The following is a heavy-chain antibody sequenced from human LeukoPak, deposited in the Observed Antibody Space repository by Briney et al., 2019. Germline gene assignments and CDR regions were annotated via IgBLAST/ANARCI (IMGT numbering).Heavy chain of an antibody. Sequence: GGSLRLSCTASGFTFSSYAMNWVRQAPGKGLESVSGIGAGGTFTYYADSVKGRFTIFRDNSRNTLYLQMNSLRADDTAVYYCAKGLDYTTSGYYFDYWGQGTLVTVSS. CDR3: AKGLDYTTSGYYFDY. J-gene: IGHJ4*02. V-gene: IGHV3-23*01. CDR2: IGAGGTFT. D-gene: IGHD4-11*01. CDR1: GFTFSSYA.